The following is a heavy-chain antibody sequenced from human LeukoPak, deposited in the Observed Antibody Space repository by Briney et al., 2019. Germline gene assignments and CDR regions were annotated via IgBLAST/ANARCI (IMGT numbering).Heavy chain of an antibody. CDR3: ASRYCSSTSCYEFDI. CDR1: GYTFTYRY. D-gene: IGHD2-2*01. CDR2: ITPFNGNT. Sequence: GSSVKVSCKASGYTFTYRYLHWVRQAPGQALEWMGWITPFNGNTNYAQKFRDRVTITRDRSMSTAYMELSSLRSEDTAMYYCASRYCSSTSCYEFDIWGQGTMVTVSS. J-gene: IGHJ3*02. V-gene: IGHV1-45*02.